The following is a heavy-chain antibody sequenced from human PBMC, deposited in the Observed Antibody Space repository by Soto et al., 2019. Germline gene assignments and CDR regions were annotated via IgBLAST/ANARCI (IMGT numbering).Heavy chain of an antibody. J-gene: IGHJ3*02. V-gene: IGHV6-1*01. Sequence: SQTVSRTCAICGDSVSSDSGAWNWIRQSPSRGLEWLGRTLYRSKWHSDYAVSVKSRITVSPDTSKNQFSLQLNTVTPEDTAVYYCARGGRYTFDIWGQGTLVTVSS. CDR3: ARGGRYTFDI. CDR1: GDSVSSDSGA. D-gene: IGHD1-20*01. CDR2: TLYRSKWHS.